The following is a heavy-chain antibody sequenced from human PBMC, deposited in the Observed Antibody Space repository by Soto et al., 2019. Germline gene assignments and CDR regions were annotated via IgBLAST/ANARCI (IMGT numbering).Heavy chain of an antibody. CDR3: ARGSIAALYYYYYYMDV. D-gene: IGHD6-6*01. CDR2: IYHSGST. Sequence: SETLSLTCAVSSGCISSSNWWSWVRQPPGKGLEWIGEIYHSGSTNYNPSLKSRVTISVDKSKNQFSLKLSSVTAADTAVYYCARGSIAALYYYYYYMDVWGKGTTVTVSS. V-gene: IGHV4-4*02. CDR1: SGCISSSNW. J-gene: IGHJ6*03.